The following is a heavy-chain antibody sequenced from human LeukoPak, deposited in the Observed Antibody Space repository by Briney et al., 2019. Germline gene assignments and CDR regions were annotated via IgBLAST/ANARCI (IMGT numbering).Heavy chain of an antibody. CDR1: GFTFSSYA. Sequence: PGGPLRLSCAASGFTFSSYAMSWVRQAPGKGLEWVSAISGSGGSTYYADSVKGRFTISRDNSKNTLYLQMNSLRAEDTAVYYCAKDWGYCGGDCYPCYFDYWGQGTLVTVSS. CDR3: AKDWGYCGGDCYPCYFDY. J-gene: IGHJ4*02. D-gene: IGHD2-21*02. CDR2: ISGSGGST. V-gene: IGHV3-23*01.